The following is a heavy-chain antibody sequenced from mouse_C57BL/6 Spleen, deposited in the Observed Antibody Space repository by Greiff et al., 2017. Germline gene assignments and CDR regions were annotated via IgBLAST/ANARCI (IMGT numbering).Heavy chain of an antibody. CDR3: ARINYGSSYGFAY. D-gene: IGHD1-1*01. Sequence: QVQLQQSGAELVRPGTSVKVSCKASGYAFTNYLIEWVKQRPGQGLEWIGVINPGSGGTNYNEKFKGKATLTADKSSSTAYMQLSSLTSEDSAVYCCARINYGSSYGFAYWGQGTLVTVSA. V-gene: IGHV1-54*01. J-gene: IGHJ3*01. CDR2: INPGSGGT. CDR1: GYAFTNYL.